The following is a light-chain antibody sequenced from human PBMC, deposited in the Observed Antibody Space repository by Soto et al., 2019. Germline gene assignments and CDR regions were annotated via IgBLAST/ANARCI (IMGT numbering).Light chain of an antibody. CDR2: GTS. CDR3: QQYGSSLFT. CDR1: QSVSSKY. V-gene: IGKV3-20*01. Sequence: EIVLTQSPGTLSLSPGERATLSCRASQSVSSKYLAWYQQKPGQAPRVLIYGTSIRASGVPERFSGGGSGTDFTLTITRLEPEDFAVYYCQQYGSSLFTFGPATKVYFK. J-gene: IGKJ3*01.